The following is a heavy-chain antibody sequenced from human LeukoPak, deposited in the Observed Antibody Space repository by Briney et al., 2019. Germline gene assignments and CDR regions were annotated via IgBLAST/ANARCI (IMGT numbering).Heavy chain of an antibody. CDR3: ARVGSVTNFGVVSYYFDY. CDR2: IYPDDSDS. Sequence: PGESLKISCKASGYSFDYYWIAWVRQMPGKGLEWMGIIYPDDSDSTYSPSFQGQVTISVDKSINTAYLQWSSLKASNTAIYYCARVGSVTNFGVVSYYFDYWAREPWSPSPQ. V-gene: IGHV5-51*01. CDR1: GYSFDYYW. D-gene: IGHD3-3*01. J-gene: IGHJ4*02.